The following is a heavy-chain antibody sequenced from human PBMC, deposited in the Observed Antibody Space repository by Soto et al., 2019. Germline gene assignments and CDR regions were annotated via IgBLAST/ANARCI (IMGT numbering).Heavy chain of an antibody. J-gene: IGHJ3*02. Sequence: ASVKVSCKASGYPFTSYVISWVRQAPGQGLEWMGWISAYNGNTNYAQKLQGRVTMTTDTSTSTAYMELRSLRSDDTAVYYCARDLEWLLPGGAFDIWGQGTMVTVSS. CDR3: ARDLEWLLPGGAFDI. V-gene: IGHV1-18*01. D-gene: IGHD3-3*01. CDR2: ISAYNGNT. CDR1: GYPFTSYV.